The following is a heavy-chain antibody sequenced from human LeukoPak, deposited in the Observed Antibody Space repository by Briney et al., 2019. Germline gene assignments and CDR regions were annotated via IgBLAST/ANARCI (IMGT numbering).Heavy chain of an antibody. CDR2: IKPGGGER. D-gene: IGHD3-16*01. V-gene: IGHV3-7*01. J-gene: IGHJ4*02. CDR1: GITLSTYG. CDR3: MRGGGDY. Sequence: GGSMRLSCVASGITLSTYGMNWVRQAPGEGLEWVANIKPGGGERYYVDSVKGRFTISRDNAKNPVDLQMNSLRGEDTAVYYCMRGGGDYWGQGTLVTASS.